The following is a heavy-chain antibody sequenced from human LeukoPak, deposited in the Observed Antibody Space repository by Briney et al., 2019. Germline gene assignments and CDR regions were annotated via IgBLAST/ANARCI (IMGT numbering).Heavy chain of an antibody. D-gene: IGHD2-2*01. Sequence: PGGSLRLSCAASGFTFSSYGMHWVRQAPGKGLEWVAVISYDGSNKYYADSVKGRFTISRDNSKNTLYLQMNSLRAEDTAVYYCANDLPLPYTVVVPALPFDYWGQGTLVTVSS. CDR1: GFTFSSYG. CDR3: ANDLPLPYTVVVPALPFDY. J-gene: IGHJ4*02. V-gene: IGHV3-30*18. CDR2: ISYDGSNK.